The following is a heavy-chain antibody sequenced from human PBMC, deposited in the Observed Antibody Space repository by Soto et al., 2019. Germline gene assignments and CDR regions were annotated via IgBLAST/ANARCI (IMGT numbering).Heavy chain of an antibody. CDR1: GGTFSSYA. D-gene: IGHD2-2*01. J-gene: IGHJ6*02. V-gene: IGHV1-69*06. Sequence: SVKVSCKASGGTFSSYAISWVRQAPGQGLEWMGGIIPIFGTANYAQKFQGRVTITADKSTSTAYMELSSLRSEDTAVYYCARAIVVVPAAMRRRYYYGMDVWGQGTTVTVSS. CDR2: IIPIFGTA. CDR3: ARAIVVVPAAMRRRYYYGMDV.